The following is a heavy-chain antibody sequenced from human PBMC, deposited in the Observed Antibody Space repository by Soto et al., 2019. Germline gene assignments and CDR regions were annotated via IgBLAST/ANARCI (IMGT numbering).Heavy chain of an antibody. J-gene: IGHJ5*02. CDR1: GGSIVDYY. V-gene: IGHV4-59*01. D-gene: IGHD1-7*01. CDR2: IYYTGNT. Sequence: SETLSLTCSVSGGSIVDYYWSWIRQPPGKGLEWIGFIYYTGNTRYNPSLGSRVTISLDTSKNQFSLKLTSATAADTAFYYCARDVNRWELRGFFDPWGRGALVTVSS. CDR3: ARDVNRWELRGFFDP.